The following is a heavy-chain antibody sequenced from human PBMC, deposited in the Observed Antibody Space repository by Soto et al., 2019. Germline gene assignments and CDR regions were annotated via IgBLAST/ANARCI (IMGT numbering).Heavy chain of an antibody. CDR3: ARDLGSGYDQGDY. CDR1: GDTFTIFA. CDR2: IIPTIGTT. D-gene: IGHD5-12*01. V-gene: IGHV1-69*12. Sequence: QVQLVQSGAEVKKPGSSVKVSCKASGDTFTIFAISWVRQAPGQGLEWMGGIIPTIGTTNYAQRFQGRITSTGDESTGKAYMELSSLKSEDTAVYYCARDLGSGYDQGDYWGQGTLVTISS. J-gene: IGHJ4*02.